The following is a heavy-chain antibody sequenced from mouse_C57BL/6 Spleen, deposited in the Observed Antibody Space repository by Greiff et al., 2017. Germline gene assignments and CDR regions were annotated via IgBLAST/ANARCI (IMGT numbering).Heavy chain of an antibody. V-gene: IGHV1-18*01. Sequence: EVQLQQSGPELVKPGASVKIPCKASGYTFTDYNMDWVKQSHGKSLEWIGDINPNNGGTIYNQKFKGKATLTVDKSSSTAYMELRSLTSEDTAVYYCARTLYYGSSHYAMDYWGQGTSVTVSS. J-gene: IGHJ4*01. CDR1: GYTFTDYN. CDR2: INPNNGGT. D-gene: IGHD1-1*01. CDR3: ARTLYYGSSHYAMDY.